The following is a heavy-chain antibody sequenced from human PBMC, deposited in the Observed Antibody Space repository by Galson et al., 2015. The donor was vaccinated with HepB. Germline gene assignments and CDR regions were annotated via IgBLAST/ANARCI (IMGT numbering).Heavy chain of an antibody. V-gene: IGHV3-30*18. J-gene: IGHJ3*02. D-gene: IGHD1-26*01. CDR2: ISYDGSNK. CDR3: AKTSGTYYVDALDM. Sequence: SLRLSCAASGFTFSSYGMHWVRQAPGKGLEWVAVISYDGSNKYYADSMRGRFTISRDNSKNTLYLQMNSLKPEDTAVYYCAKTSGTYYVDALDMWGQGTMVTVSS. CDR1: GFTFSSYG.